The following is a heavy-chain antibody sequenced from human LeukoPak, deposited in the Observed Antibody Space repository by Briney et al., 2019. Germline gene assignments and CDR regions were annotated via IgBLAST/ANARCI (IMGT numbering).Heavy chain of an antibody. Sequence: TSETLSLTCAVSGGSISSSSYYWGWIRQPPGKGLEWIGSIYYSGSTYYNPSLKSRVTISVDTSKNQFSLKLSSVTAADTAVYYCASGATRNYFDYWGQGTLVTVSS. J-gene: IGHJ4*02. CDR1: GGSISSSSYY. V-gene: IGHV4-39*01. CDR2: IYYSGST. CDR3: ASGATRNYFDY. D-gene: IGHD5-24*01.